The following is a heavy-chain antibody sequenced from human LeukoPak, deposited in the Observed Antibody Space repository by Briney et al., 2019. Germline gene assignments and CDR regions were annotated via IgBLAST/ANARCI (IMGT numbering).Heavy chain of an antibody. CDR1: GFTFSSYS. Sequence: GGSLRLSCAASGFTFSSYSMSWVRQAPGKGLEWVSAVSGGGVTTYYADSVKGRFTISRDNSENTLSLQMNSLRAEDNAVYYCAKDQLGDGYNCFDSWGQGTLVTVSS. J-gene: IGHJ4*02. V-gene: IGHV3-23*01. CDR2: VSGGGVTT. D-gene: IGHD5-24*01. CDR3: AKDQLGDGYNCFDS.